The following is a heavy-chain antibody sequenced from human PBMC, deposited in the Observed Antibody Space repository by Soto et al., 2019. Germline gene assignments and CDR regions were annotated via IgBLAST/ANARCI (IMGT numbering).Heavy chain of an antibody. CDR1: GDTFSSFA. J-gene: IGHJ6*02. D-gene: IGHD1-1*01. CDR3: ARDKDREQLGGNYYYALDV. Sequence: QVQLVQSGAEVKKPGSSVKVSCKASGDTFSSFAISWVRQAPGQGLEWMGGIIPIFRTPKYAQKFQGRGTXTXDXXTSTAYMELSSLRSEDTAVYYCARDKDREQLGGNYYYALDVWGQGTTVIVSS. CDR2: IIPIFRTP. V-gene: IGHV1-69*05.